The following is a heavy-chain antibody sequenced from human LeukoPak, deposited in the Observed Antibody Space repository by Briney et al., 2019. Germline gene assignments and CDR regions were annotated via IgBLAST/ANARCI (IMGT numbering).Heavy chain of an antibody. D-gene: IGHD3-3*01. V-gene: IGHV5-51*01. Sequence: GESLKISCKGSGYSFTSYWIGWVRQMPGKGLEWMGIIYPGDSDTRYSPSFQGQATISADKSISTAYLQWSSLKASDTAMYYCARRRGGFLEWPDAFDIWGQGTMVTVSS. CDR2: IYPGDSDT. CDR1: GYSFTSYW. J-gene: IGHJ3*02. CDR3: ARRRGGFLEWPDAFDI.